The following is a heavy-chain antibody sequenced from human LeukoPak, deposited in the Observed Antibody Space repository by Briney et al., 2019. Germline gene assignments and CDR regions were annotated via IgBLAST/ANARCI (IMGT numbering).Heavy chain of an antibody. CDR2: INSDGSST. D-gene: IGHD3-3*01. J-gene: IGHJ4*02. CDR3: ARGRYYFEY. V-gene: IGHV3-74*01. CDR1: GFTFSSYG. Sequence: GGSLRLSCAASGFTFSSYGMHWVRHAPGKGLVWVSRINSDGSSTNYADSVKGRFSISRDNAKNMLYLQMNNLRAEDTAVYYCARGRYYFEYWGQGTLVTVSS.